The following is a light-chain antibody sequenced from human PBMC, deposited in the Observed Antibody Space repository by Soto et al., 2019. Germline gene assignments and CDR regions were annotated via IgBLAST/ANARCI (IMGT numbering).Light chain of an antibody. CDR3: QQYYITPLT. CDR1: QSVFYSSNNKNY. CDR2: WAS. V-gene: IGKV4-1*01. Sequence: DIVMTQSPDSLAVSLGERATINCKSSQSVFYSSNNKNYLAWYRQRPGQPPKLLIYWASTRESGVPDRFSGSGSGTDFTLTISSLQAEDVAVYYCQQYYITPLTFGGGTKVDIK. J-gene: IGKJ4*01.